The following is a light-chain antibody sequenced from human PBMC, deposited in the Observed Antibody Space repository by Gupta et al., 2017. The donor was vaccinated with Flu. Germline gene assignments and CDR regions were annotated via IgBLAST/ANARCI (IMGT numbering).Light chain of an antibody. CDR1: QSVSSY. V-gene: IGKV3-11*01. J-gene: IGKJ1*01. CDR2: DAS. CDR3: QQRSNWT. Sequence: EIVLTQSPATLSLSPGERATLSCRASQSVSSYLAWYQQKPGQAPRLLIYDASNRATGIPARFSGSGSGTDFTLTSSSLETEDFAVYYCQQRSNWTFGQGTKVEIK.